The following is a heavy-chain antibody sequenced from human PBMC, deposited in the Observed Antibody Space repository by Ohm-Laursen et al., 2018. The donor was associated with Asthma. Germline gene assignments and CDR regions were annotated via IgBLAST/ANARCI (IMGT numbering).Heavy chain of an antibody. J-gene: IGHJ2*01. D-gene: IGHD2-21*01. Sequence: SLRLSCAASGFTFSSYGMHWVRQAPGKGLEWVAVIWYDGSNKYYADSVKGRFTISRDNSKNTLYLQMNSLRAEDTAVYYCARNCGGDCPYWYFDPWGRGTLVTVSS. CDR1: GFTFSSYG. CDR2: IWYDGSNK. V-gene: IGHV3-33*08. CDR3: ARNCGGDCPYWYFDP.